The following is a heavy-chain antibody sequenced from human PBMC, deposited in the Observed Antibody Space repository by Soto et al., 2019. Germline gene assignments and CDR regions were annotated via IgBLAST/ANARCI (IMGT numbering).Heavy chain of an antibody. Sequence: GGSLRLSCAASGFTFSSYGMHWVRQAPGKGLEWEAAISDDGSNKYYADSVKGRFTISRDNSKNTLYLQMNSLRAEDTAVYYCAKDMCGIAAHLVSYGMDFWGQGTTVTVSS. D-gene: IGHD6-6*01. CDR3: AKDMCGIAAHLVSYGMDF. J-gene: IGHJ6*02. CDR2: ISDDGSNK. CDR1: GFTFSSYG. V-gene: IGHV3-30*18.